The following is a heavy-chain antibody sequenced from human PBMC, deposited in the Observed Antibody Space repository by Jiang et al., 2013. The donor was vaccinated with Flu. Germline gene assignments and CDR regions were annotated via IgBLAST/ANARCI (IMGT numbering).Heavy chain of an antibody. CDR3: ARHGSGRDYYYYYGMDV. Sequence: PGLVKPSGTLSLTCAVSGGSISSSNWWSWVRQPPGKGLEWIGEIYHSGSTNYNPSLKSRVTISVDKSKNQFSLKLSSVTAADTAVYYCARHGSGRDYYYYYGMDVWGQGTTVTVSS. J-gene: IGHJ6*02. CDR2: IYHSGST. CDR1: GGSISSSNW. V-gene: IGHV4-4*02. D-gene: IGHD3-10*01.